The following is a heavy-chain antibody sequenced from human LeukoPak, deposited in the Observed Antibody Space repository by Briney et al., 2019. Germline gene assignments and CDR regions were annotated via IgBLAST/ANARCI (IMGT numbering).Heavy chain of an antibody. CDR1: GFTFSNAW. CDR3: TTDPRYYYDSSASFFDC. CDR2: IKSKTDGGTT. D-gene: IGHD3-22*01. Sequence: PGGSLRLSCAASGFTFSNAWMSWVRQAPGKGLEWVGRIKSKTDGGTTDYAAPVKGRFTISRDDSKNTLYLQMNSLKTEDTAVYYCTTDPRYYYDSSASFFDCWGQGTLVTVSS. J-gene: IGHJ4*02. V-gene: IGHV3-15*01.